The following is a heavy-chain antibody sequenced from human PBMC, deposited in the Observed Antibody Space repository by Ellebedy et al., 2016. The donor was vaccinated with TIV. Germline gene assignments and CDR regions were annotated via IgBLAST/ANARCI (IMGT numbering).Heavy chain of an antibody. V-gene: IGHV3-53*01. D-gene: IGHD3-22*01. J-gene: IGHJ4*02. Sequence: GGSLRLSCAASGFTVSSNYMSWVRQAPGKGLEWVSVIYSGGSTYYADSVKGRFTISRDNSKNTLYLQMNSLRAEETAVYYCARGFGAYYYDSSAFDYWGQGTLVTVSS. CDR3: ARGFGAYYYDSSAFDY. CDR1: GFTVSSNY. CDR2: IYSGGST.